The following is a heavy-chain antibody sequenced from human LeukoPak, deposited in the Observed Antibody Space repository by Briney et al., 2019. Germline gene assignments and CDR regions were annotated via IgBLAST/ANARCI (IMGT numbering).Heavy chain of an antibody. CDR3: ARDGETVAFDY. V-gene: IGHV3-30*01. CDR2: ISYDGSNK. D-gene: IGHD4-23*01. Sequence: PGGSLRLSCAASGFTFSSYAMHWVRQAPGKGLEWVAVISYDGSNKYYADSVKGRFTISRDNSKNTLYLQMNSLRAEDTAVYYCARDGETVAFDYWGQGTLVTVSS. CDR1: GFTFSSYA. J-gene: IGHJ4*02.